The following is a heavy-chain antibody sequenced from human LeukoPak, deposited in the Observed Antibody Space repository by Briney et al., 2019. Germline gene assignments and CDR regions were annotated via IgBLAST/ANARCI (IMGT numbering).Heavy chain of an antibody. D-gene: IGHD1-7*01. J-gene: IGHJ3*02. CDR1: GGSISSYY. CDR3: ARHLRGTRGAFDI. CDR2: IYYSGST. Sequence: SETLSLTCGVSGGSISSYYWSWIRQPPGKGLEWIGYIYYSGSTNYNPSLKSRVTISVDTSKNQFSLKLSSVTAADTAVYYCARHLRGTRGAFDIWGQGTMVTVSS. V-gene: IGHV4-59*08.